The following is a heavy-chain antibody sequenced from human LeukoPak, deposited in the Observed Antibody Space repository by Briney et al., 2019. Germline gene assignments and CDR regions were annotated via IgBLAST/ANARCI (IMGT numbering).Heavy chain of an antibody. CDR1: GFTFSIYA. CDR3: TREDYYDLAFDM. D-gene: IGHD3-22*01. V-gene: IGHV3-21*05. CDR2: ISSSSDYI. J-gene: IGHJ3*02. Sequence: GGSLRLSCEASGFTFSIYAMNWVRQAPGKGLEWVSYISSSSDYIYYADSVKGRFTISRDNAKNSLYLQMNSLRAEDTAVYYCTREDYYDLAFDMWGQGTMVTVSS.